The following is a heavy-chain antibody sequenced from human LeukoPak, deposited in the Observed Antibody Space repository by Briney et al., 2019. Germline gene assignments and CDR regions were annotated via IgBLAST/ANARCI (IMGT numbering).Heavy chain of an antibody. J-gene: IGHJ4*02. D-gene: IGHD6-19*01. V-gene: IGHV1-69*13. CDR1: GGTFSSYI. Sequence: GASVKVSCKASGGTFSSYIINWVRQAPGQGLEWMGGIIPIFGTASYAQNFQGRVTITADESTNTAYMELSSLRSEDTAVYYCARAYSSNWYYFGYWGQGALVTVSS. CDR2: IIPIFGTA. CDR3: ARAYSSNWYYFGY.